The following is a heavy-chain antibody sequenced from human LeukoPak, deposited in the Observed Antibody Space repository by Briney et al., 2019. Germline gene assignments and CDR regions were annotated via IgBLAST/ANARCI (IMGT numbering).Heavy chain of an antibody. Sequence: SETLSLTCTVSGGSIRSSYYYWGWIRQPPGKGLEWIGSIYDSGSTYYNPSLKSRVTISVDTSKNQFSLKLSSVTAADTAVYYCARGRSSGWRHYFDYWGQGTLVTVSS. J-gene: IGHJ4*02. CDR3: ARGRSSGWRHYFDY. V-gene: IGHV4-39*07. CDR2: IYDSGST. CDR1: GGSIRSSYYY. D-gene: IGHD6-19*01.